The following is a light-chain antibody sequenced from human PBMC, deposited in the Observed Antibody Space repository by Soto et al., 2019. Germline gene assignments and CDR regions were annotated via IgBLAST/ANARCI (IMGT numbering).Light chain of an antibody. J-gene: IGKJ4*01. CDR3: QKYNSARFT. Sequence: DIQMTQSPSSLSASVGDRVTITCRASQGITNYLAWFQQRPGKVPRLLIYAASTLQSGVPSRLRGSGSGTDFPLTISSLQPEDVATYYCQKYNSARFTFGGGTKVEI. V-gene: IGKV1-27*01. CDR1: QGITNY. CDR2: AAS.